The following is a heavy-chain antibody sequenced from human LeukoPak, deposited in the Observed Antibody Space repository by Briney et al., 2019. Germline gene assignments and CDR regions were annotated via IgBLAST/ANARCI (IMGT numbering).Heavy chain of an antibody. CDR2: IYYSGST. J-gene: IGHJ4*02. Sequence: SETLSLTCTVSGYSINSGYYWGWIRQPPGKGLEWIGYIYYSGSTNYNPSLKSRVTISVDTSKNQFSLKLSSVTAADTAVYYCARGRRYGDYGEYYFDYWGQGTLVTVSS. D-gene: IGHD4-17*01. CDR1: GYSINSGYY. V-gene: IGHV4-61*01. CDR3: ARGRRYGDYGEYYFDY.